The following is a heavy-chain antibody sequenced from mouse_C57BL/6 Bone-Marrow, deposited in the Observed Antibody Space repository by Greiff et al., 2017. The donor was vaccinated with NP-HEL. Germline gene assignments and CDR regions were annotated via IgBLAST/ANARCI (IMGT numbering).Heavy chain of an antibody. CDR1: GYTFTDYY. Sequence: VQLQQSGPELVKPGASVKISCKASGYTFTDYYMNWVKQSHGKSLEWIGDINPNNGGTSYNQKFKGKATLTVDKSSSTAYMELRSLTSEDSAVYYCARWEYEYDEAWFAYWGQGTLVTVSA. J-gene: IGHJ3*01. D-gene: IGHD2-4*01. CDR3: ARWEYEYDEAWFAY. CDR2: INPNNGGT. V-gene: IGHV1-26*01.